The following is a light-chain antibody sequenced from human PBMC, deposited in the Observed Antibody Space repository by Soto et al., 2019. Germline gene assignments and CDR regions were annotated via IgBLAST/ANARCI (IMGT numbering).Light chain of an antibody. CDR1: QTISGW. J-gene: IGKJ5*01. CDR2: DAS. CDR3: QQLDSYPIT. Sequence: DIQITQSPSTLSASVGETFTITCRASQTISGWLAWYQQRPGKAPNLLIFDASTLEPGVPSRFSGSGSGTEFTLTISSLQPEDFATYYCQQLDSYPITFGQGTRLEIK. V-gene: IGKV1-5*01.